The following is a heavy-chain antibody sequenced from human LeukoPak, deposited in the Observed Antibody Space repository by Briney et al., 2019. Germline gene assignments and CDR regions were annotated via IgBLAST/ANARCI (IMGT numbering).Heavy chain of an antibody. CDR2: IWYDGSNK. CDR3: ARESGQWLAGGFDY. D-gene: IGHD6-19*01. V-gene: IGHV3-33*01. Sequence: GSLRLSCAASGFTFSSYGMHWVRQAPGKGREWVAVIWYDGSNKYYADSVKGRFTISRDNSKNTLYLQMTSLRAEDTAVYYCARESGQWLAGGFDYWGQGTLVTVSS. J-gene: IGHJ4*02. CDR1: GFTFSSYG.